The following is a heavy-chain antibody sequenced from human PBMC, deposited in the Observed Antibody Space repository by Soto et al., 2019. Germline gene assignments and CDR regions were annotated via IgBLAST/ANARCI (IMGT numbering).Heavy chain of an antibody. CDR3: VRGPGGYSYVRGLDG. J-gene: IGHJ6*02. CDR1: GYSFTSYW. Sequence: GESLKISCKGSGYSFTSYWIGWVRQMPGKGLEWMGIIYPGDSDTRYSPSFQGQVTISADKSISTAYLQWSSLKASDTAMYYCVRGPGGYSYVRGLDGWGQGTTVTVSS. D-gene: IGHD5-18*01. CDR2: IYPGDSDT. V-gene: IGHV5-51*01.